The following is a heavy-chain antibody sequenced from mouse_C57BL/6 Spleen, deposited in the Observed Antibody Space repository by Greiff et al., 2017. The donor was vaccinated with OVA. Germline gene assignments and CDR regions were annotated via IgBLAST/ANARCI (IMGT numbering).Heavy chain of an antibody. V-gene: IGHV6-3*01. CDR3: TGWATVVGFDY. CDR1: GFTFSNYW. Sequence: EVMLVESGGGLVQPGGSMKLSCVASGFTFSNYWMNWVRQSPEKGLEWVAQIRLKSDNYATHYAESVKGRFTISRDDSKSSVYLQMNNLRAEDTGIYYCTGWATVVGFDYWGQGTTLTVSS. J-gene: IGHJ2*01. D-gene: IGHD1-1*01. CDR2: IRLKSDNYAT.